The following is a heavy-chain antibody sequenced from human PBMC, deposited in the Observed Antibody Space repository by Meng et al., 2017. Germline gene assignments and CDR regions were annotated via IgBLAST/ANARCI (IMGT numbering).Heavy chain of an antibody. D-gene: IGHD3-22*01. V-gene: IGHV1-2*06. Sequence: QVQLVQSVAAVKKPGASVKDSCKASGYTVTGYYMHWVRQAPGQGLEWMGRINPNSGGTNYAQKFQGRVTMTRDTSISTAYMELSRLRSDDTAVYYCARGTKYYYDSSGYYLVWGQGTLVTVSS. CDR1: GYTVTGYY. CDR2: INPNSGGT. J-gene: IGHJ4*02. CDR3: ARGTKYYYDSSGYYLV.